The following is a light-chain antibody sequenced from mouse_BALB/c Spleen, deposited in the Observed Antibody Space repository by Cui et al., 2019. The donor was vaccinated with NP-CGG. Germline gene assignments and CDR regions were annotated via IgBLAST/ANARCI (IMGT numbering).Light chain of an antibody. CDR2: GTN. V-gene: IGLV1*01. J-gene: IGLJ1*01. CDR3: ALWYSNHWV. Sequence: QAVVTQESALTTSPGETVTLTCRSSTGAVTTNNYANWVQEKPDYLFTGLIGGTNNRIRGVPARFSGSLIGDKAALTITGAQTEDEAIYFCALWYSNHWVFGGGTKLTVL. CDR1: TGAVTTNNY.